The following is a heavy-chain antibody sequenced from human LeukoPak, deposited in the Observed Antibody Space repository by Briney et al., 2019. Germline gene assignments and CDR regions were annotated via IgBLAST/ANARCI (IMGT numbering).Heavy chain of an antibody. D-gene: IGHD5-18*01. V-gene: IGHV7-4-1*02. CDR3: ARAGHVRGYSYGLWSAY. Sequence: ASVKVSCKASGYTFTSYAMNWVRQAPGQGLEWMGWINTNTGNPTYAQGFTGRFVFSLDTSVSTAYLQISSLKAEDTAVYYCARAGHVRGYSYGLWSAYWGQGTLVTVSS. J-gene: IGHJ4*02. CDR1: GYTFTSYA. CDR2: INTNTGNP.